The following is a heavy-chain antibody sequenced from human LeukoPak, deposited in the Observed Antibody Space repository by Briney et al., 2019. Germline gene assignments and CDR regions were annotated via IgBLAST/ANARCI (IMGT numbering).Heavy chain of an antibody. V-gene: IGHV4-38-2*02. CDR1: GYSISSGYW. Sequence: SETLSLTCTVSGYSISSGYWWGWIRQPPGKGLEWIGSIYHSGSTYYHPSLKSRVTMSVDTSRNQFSLKLNAVTAADTAVYYCARGGLSTVYWNFDLWGRGTLVTVSS. CDR3: ARGGLSTVYWNFDL. D-gene: IGHD4-17*01. J-gene: IGHJ2*01. CDR2: IYHSGST.